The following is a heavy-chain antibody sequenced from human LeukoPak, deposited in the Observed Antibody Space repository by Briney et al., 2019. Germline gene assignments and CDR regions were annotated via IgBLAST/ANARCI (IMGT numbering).Heavy chain of an antibody. CDR2: IYSGGST. V-gene: IGHV3-53*01. J-gene: IGHJ4*02. D-gene: IGHD4-17*01. Sequence: GGSLRLSCAASGFTVSSNYMSWVRQAPGKGLEWVSVIYSGGSTYYADSVKGRFTISRDNSKNTLYLQMNSLRAEDTAVYYCAGLRTTVTSKTFDYWGQGTLVTVSS. CDR1: GFTVSSNY. CDR3: AGLRTTVTSKTFDY.